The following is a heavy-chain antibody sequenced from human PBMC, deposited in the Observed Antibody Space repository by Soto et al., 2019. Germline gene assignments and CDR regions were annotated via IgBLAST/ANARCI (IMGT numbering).Heavy chain of an antibody. J-gene: IGHJ4*02. CDR2: ISYTGAT. CDR1: GGSISRGAYF. CDR3: ARGGPVSVSPAWQLLGYFDY. Sequence: QVHLQESGPGQVRPSQTLFLSCSVSGGSISRGAYFWTWIRQFPGKGLEWIAYISYTGATYYNPSLKSRVTILADTSKNQFSLKLNSVTSADTAVYYCARGGPVSVSPAWQLLGYFDYWGQGTLVTVSS. D-gene: IGHD2-15*01. V-gene: IGHV4-31*03.